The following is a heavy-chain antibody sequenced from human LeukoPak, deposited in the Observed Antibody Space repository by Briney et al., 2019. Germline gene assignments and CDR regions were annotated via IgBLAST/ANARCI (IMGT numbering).Heavy chain of an antibody. CDR2: INWNGGST. J-gene: IGHJ4*02. V-gene: IGHV3-20*04. Sequence: GGSLRLSCAASGFTFDDYGMSWVRQAPGKGLEWVSGINWNGGSTGYADSVKGRFTISRDNSKNTLYLQMNSLRAEDTAVYYCALTVYGSGSYWDYWGQGTLVTVSS. CDR3: ALTVYGSGSYWDY. D-gene: IGHD3-10*01. CDR1: GFTFDDYG.